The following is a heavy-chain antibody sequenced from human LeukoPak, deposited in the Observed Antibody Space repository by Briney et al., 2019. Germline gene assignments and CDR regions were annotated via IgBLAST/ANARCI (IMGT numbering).Heavy chain of an antibody. CDR1: GYTFTSYY. V-gene: IGHV1-46*01. CDR3: ASDILTGYFVDY. Sequence: RASVKVSCKASGYTFTSYYMHWVRQAPGQGLEWMGIINPSGGSTSYAQKFQGRVTMTRDTSTSTVYMELSSLRSEDTAVYYCASDILTGYFVDYWGQGTLVTVSS. J-gene: IGHJ4*02. CDR2: INPSGGST. D-gene: IGHD3-9*01.